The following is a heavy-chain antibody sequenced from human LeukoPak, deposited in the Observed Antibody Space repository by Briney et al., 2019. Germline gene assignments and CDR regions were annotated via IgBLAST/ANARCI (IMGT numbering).Heavy chain of an antibody. D-gene: IGHD1-20*01. CDR3: ARDKAGITGTTGAFDI. CDR2: INPNSGGT. CDR1: GYTFTGYY. Sequence: ASVKVSCKASGYTFTGYYMNWVRQAPGQGLEWMGWINPNSGGTNYAQKFQGRVTITRDTSISTAYMELSRLRSDDPAVYYCARDKAGITGTTGAFDIWGQGTMVTVSS. J-gene: IGHJ3*02. V-gene: IGHV1-2*02.